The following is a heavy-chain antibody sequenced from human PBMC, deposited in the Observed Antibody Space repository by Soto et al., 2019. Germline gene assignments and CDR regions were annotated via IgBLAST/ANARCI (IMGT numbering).Heavy chain of an antibody. CDR3: ARALSGSWVDY. CDR2: ISYDGSNK. D-gene: IGHD1-26*01. CDR1: GFTFSSYA. J-gene: IGHJ4*02. Sequence: QVQLVESGGGVVQPGRSLRLSCAASGFTFSSYAMHWVRQAPGKGLEWVAVISYDGSNKYYADSVKGRFTISRDNSKNTQYLQKNSLRAEDTAVYYYARALSGSWVDYWGQGTLVTVSS. V-gene: IGHV3-30-3*01.